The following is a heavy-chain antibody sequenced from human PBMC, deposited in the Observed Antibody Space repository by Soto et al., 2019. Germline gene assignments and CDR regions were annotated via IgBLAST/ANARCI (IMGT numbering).Heavy chain of an antibody. CDR2: INAGNGNT. CDR1: GYTFTSYA. D-gene: IGHD5-18*01. V-gene: IGHV1-3*01. CDR3: ARLKRLGYGKDY. J-gene: IGHJ4*02. Sequence: ASVKVSCKASGYTFTSYAMHWVRQAPGQRLEWMGWINAGNGNTKYSQKFQGRVTITRDTSASTAYMELSSLRSEDTAVYYCARLKRLGYGKDYWGQGTLVTVSS.